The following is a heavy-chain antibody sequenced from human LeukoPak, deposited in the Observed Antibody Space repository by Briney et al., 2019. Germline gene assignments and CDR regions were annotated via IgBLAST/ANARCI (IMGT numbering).Heavy chain of an antibody. CDR2: ISSSSSYI. V-gene: IGHV3-21*01. CDR3: ARDPPALYCSSTSCYTGGFDY. Sequence: GGSLRLSCAASGFTFSSYSMNWVRQAPGKGLEWVSSISSSSSYIYYADSVKGRFTISRDNAKNSLYLQMNSLRAEDTAVYYCARDPPALYCSSTSCYTGGFDYWGQGTLVTVSS. D-gene: IGHD2-2*02. J-gene: IGHJ4*02. CDR1: GFTFSSYS.